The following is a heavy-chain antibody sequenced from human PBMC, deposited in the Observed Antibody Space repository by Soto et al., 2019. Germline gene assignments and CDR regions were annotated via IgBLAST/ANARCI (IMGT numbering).Heavy chain of an antibody. CDR3: AKTNRVLRFLEWLPFDY. CDR1: GFTFSSYG. J-gene: IGHJ4*02. V-gene: IGHV3-30*18. CDR2: ISYDGSNK. Sequence: QVQLVESGGGVVQPGRSLRLSCAASGFTFSSYGMHWVRQAPGKGLEWVAVISYDGSNKYYADSVKGRFTIYRDNSKNTLYLQMNSLSAEDTAVYYCAKTNRVLRFLEWLPFDYWGQGTLVTVSS. D-gene: IGHD3-3*01.